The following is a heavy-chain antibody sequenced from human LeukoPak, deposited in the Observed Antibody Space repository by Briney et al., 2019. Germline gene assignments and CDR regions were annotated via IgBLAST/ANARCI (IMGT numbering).Heavy chain of an antibody. CDR1: GFTFDDYA. Sequence: GGSLRLSCAASGFTFDDYAMHWVRQAPGKGLEWVSLINWNGGSTGYADSVKGRFTISRDNAKNSLYLQMNSLRAEDTALYYCASVYSSGWSDFFDYWGQGTLVTVSS. CDR2: INWNGGST. V-gene: IGHV3-20*04. CDR3: ASVYSSGWSDFFDY. J-gene: IGHJ4*02. D-gene: IGHD6-19*01.